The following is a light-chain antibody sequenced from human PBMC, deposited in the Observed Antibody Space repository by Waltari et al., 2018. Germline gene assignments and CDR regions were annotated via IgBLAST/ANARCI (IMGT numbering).Light chain of an antibody. CDR1: IEHSNYA. J-gene: IGLJ2*01. V-gene: IGLV4-69*01. Sequence: VVTQSPSASASLGASVNLTCSLSIEHSNYAIAWHQQNPEQGPRYSMKVKSEGSHEKGDGIPDRFSCASSGPERYLTSFSLKCEDEAAYYSQVWDTVSHVLFGGGTTLTVL. CDR2: VKSEGSH. CDR3: QVWDTVSHVL.